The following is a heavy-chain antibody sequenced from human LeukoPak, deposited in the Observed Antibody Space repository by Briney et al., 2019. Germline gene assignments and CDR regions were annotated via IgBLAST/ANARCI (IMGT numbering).Heavy chain of an antibody. J-gene: IGHJ4*02. CDR1: GGSISTTGYY. V-gene: IGHV4-39*02. CDR2: IYYSGST. CDR3: ASDKGYSNNYFDY. Sequence: ETLSLTCTVSGGSISTTGYYWAWIRQPSGKGLQWIASIYYSGSTYYNSSLKSRVTISVDTSKNQFSLKLSSMTAADTAVYYCASDKGYSNNYFDYWGRGTLVTVSS. D-gene: IGHD6-13*01.